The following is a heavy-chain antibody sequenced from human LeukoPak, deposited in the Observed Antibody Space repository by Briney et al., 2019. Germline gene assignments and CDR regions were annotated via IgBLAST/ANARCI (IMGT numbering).Heavy chain of an antibody. D-gene: IGHD7-27*01. J-gene: IGHJ5*02. V-gene: IGHV4-59*11. CDR2: IYYSGST. CDR1: GGSISSHY. CDR3: ARDQGATGAVWFDP. Sequence: KPSETLSLTCTVSGGSISSHYWSWIRQPPGKGLEWIGYIYYSGSTNYNPSLKSRVTISVDTSKNQFSLKLSSVTAADTAVYYCARDQGATGAVWFDPWGQGTLVTVSS.